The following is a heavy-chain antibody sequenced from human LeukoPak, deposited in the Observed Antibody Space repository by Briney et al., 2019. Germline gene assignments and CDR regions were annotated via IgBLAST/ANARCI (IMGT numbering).Heavy chain of an antibody. D-gene: IGHD2-15*01. CDR2: IYTSGST. Sequence: PSETLSLTCTVSGGSISNYYWSWIRQPAGKGLEWIGRIYTSGSTIYNPSLKSRVTMSVDTSKNQFSLKLDSVTAADTAVYYCARGRIARLTYVFDIWGQGTMVTVAS. V-gene: IGHV4-4*07. CDR3: ARGRIARLTYVFDI. CDR1: GGSISNYY. J-gene: IGHJ3*02.